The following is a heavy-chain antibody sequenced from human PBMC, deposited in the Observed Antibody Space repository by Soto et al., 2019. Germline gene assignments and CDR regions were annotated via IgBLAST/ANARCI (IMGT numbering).Heavy chain of an antibody. CDR2: IYWDDSK. CDR1: GFSLSTSGVG. D-gene: IGHD3-9*01. CDR3: AHKGPEDWPLDY. J-gene: IGHJ4*02. Sequence: QITLKESGPTLVRPTQTLTLTCAFSGFSLSTSGVGVGWIRQPPGKALEWLAVIYWDDSKHYSPSLMSRLTITKDTSKNQVVLTMTNMDPMDTVTYYCAHKGPEDWPLDYWGQGTLVTVSS. V-gene: IGHV2-5*02.